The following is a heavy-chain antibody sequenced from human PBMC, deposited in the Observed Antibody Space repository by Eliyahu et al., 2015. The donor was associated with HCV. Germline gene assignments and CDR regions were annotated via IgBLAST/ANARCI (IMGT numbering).Heavy chain of an antibody. CDR1: GXTFXXYA. CDR2: ISGDGGST. V-gene: IGHV3-43*02. J-gene: IGHJ6*02. CDR3: AKDVAVRGRYNWNYDYYYYGMDV. Sequence: EVQLVESGGGVVQPGGSLRLSCAASGXTFXXYAXHWVRQAPGKGLGWVSLISGDGGSTYYADSVKGRFTISRDNSKNSLYLQMNSLRTEDTALYYCAKDVAVRGRYNWNYDYYYYGMDVWGQGTTVTVSS. D-gene: IGHD1-7*01.